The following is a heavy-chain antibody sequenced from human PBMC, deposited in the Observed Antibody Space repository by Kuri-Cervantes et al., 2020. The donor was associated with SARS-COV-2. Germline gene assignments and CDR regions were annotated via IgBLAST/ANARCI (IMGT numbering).Heavy chain of an antibody. CDR3: ARDMRSAELAFDL. D-gene: IGHD3-16*01. CDR2: IYYSGST. Sequence: SETLSLTCAVSGYSISSGYYWGWIRQPPGKGLEWIGYIYYSGSTYYNPSLKSRVTISVDRSKNQFSLKLSSVTAADTAVYYCARDMRSAELAFDLWGRGTLVTVSS. CDR1: GYSISSGYY. J-gene: IGHJ2*01. V-gene: IGHV4-38-2*02.